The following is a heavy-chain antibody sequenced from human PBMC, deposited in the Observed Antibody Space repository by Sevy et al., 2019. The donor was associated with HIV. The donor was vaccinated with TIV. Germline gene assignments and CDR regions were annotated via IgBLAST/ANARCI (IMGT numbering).Heavy chain of an antibody. CDR3: VHGRLFPHHY. Sequence: SETLSLTCAVYGGSFIGYYWSWIRQPPGKGLEWIGEINHSGSTNYNPSLKSRVTISVDTSKNQFSLKLSSVTAADTAVYYCVHGRLFPHHYWGQGTLVTVSS. V-gene: IGHV4-34*01. J-gene: IGHJ4*02. CDR1: GGSFIGYY. D-gene: IGHD3-22*01. CDR2: INHSGST.